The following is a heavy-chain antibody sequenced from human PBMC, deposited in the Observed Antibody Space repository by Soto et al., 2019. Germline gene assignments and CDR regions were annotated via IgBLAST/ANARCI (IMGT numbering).Heavy chain of an antibody. CDR2: IYYSGST. D-gene: IGHD5-18*01. J-gene: IGHJ4*02. V-gene: IGHV4-31*03. CDR1: GGSISSGDYY. CDR3: ARKKGYSYGPHYFDY. Sequence: QVQLQESGPGLVKPSQTLSLTCTVSGGSISSGDYYWSWIRQHPGKGLEWIGYIYYSGSTFYNPSLKSRVTISVDTYKDQFSLKLSSVTAADTALYYCARKKGYSYGPHYFDYWGQGTLVAVSS.